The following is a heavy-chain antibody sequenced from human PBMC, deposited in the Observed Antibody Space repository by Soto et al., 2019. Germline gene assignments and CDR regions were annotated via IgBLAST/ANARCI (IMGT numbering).Heavy chain of an antibody. CDR1: GFTFSAYN. D-gene: IGHD4-17*01. V-gene: IGHV3-21*06. CDR2: ITSSSSSI. CDR3: ASHYGDNGWFDP. J-gene: IGHJ5*02. Sequence: KPGGSLRLSCAASGFTFSAYNMNWVRQPPGKGLEWVSSITSSSSSIYYADSLKGRFTTSGDNAKNSLYLQMNSLRAEDTAVYYCASHYGDNGWFDPWGQGTLVTVSS.